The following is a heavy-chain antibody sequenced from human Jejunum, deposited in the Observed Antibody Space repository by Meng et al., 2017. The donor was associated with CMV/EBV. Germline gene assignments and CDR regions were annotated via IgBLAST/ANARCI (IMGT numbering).Heavy chain of an antibody. Sequence: CAASGFTFSTYDMHWVCQATGKGLEWVSGIGTVGDTYYPDSVKGRFTISREHAKNSLYLQMNSLRAGDTAVYYCARDGGLGAFDIWGQGTMVTVSS. CDR1: GFTFSTYD. D-gene: IGHD3-16*01. J-gene: IGHJ3*02. CDR2: IGTVGDT. V-gene: IGHV3-13*01. CDR3: ARDGGLGAFDI.